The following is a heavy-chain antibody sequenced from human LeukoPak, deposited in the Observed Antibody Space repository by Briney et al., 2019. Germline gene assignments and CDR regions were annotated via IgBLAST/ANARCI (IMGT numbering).Heavy chain of an antibody. CDR3: ARDGRQYYDSGRYYDMDV. D-gene: IGHD3-10*01. CDR1: GYSFVNYG. Sequence: ASVKVSCKASGYSFVNYGISWVRQAPGQGLEWMGWISAYNGNTNYAQKLQGRVTMTTDTSTSTAYMELRSLRSDDTAVYYCARDGRQYYDSGRYYDMDVWGQGTTVTVSS. CDR2: ISAYNGNT. V-gene: IGHV1-18*01. J-gene: IGHJ6*02.